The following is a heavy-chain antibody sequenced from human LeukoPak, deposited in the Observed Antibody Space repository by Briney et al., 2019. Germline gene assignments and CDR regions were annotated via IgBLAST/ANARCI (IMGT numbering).Heavy chain of an antibody. J-gene: IGHJ6*02. CDR2: INPNSGGT. V-gene: IGHV1-2*02. Sequence: VASVKVSFKASGHTFTGYYMHWVRQAPGQGLEWMGWINPNSGGTNYAQKFQGRVTMTRDTSISTAYMELSRLRSDDTAVYYCARDGYCSGGSCYSGVDYGMDVWGQGTTVTVSS. D-gene: IGHD2-15*01. CDR3: ARDGYCSGGSCYSGVDYGMDV. CDR1: GHTFTGYY.